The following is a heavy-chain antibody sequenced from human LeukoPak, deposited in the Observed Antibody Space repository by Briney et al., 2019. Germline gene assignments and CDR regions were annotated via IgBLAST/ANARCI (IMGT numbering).Heavy chain of an antibody. CDR1: GFTFSSYG. CDR3: AKDSLTGTGPYYFDC. J-gene: IGHJ4*02. D-gene: IGHD3-9*01. CDR2: IRYDGINK. Sequence: GGSLRLSCATSGFTFSSYGMYWFRQAPGKGLEWLAFIRYDGINKYYADSVKGRFTISRDNSKNTLYLQMNSLRAEDTAVYYCAKDSLTGTGPYYFDCWGQGTLVTVSS. V-gene: IGHV3-30*02.